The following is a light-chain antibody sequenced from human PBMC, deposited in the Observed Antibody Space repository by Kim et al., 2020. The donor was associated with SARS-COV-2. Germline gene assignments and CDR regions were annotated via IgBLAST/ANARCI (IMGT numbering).Light chain of an antibody. J-gene: IGKJ4*01. CDR1: ESVSIW. V-gene: IGKV1-5*03. Sequence: SASVGDRVTITGRASESVSIWLAWYQQKPGKVPKLLIYKASSLQSGVPSRFSGSGSGTQFTLTIRSLQPDDFATYYCQQYYTDSTFGGGTKVDIK. CDR3: QQYYTDST. CDR2: KAS.